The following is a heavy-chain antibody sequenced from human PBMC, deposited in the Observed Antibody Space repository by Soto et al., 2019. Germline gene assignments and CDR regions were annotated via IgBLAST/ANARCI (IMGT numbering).Heavy chain of an antibody. V-gene: IGHV1-69*06. J-gene: IGHJ4*02. D-gene: IGHD1-26*01. CDR2: IVVDSNTA. CDR1: GSTFNNFA. CDR3: ARAIKRWEVNYYFDF. Sequence: QVVLLQSGAEVKAPGSSVRVSCQVSGSTFNNFAFSWVRQAPGNGPEWMGGIVVDSNTAEYSQRFQDRVTNTADTSSKSLYMELGSLTFEDTAVYYCARAIKRWEVNYYFDFWGQGTLVTVSS.